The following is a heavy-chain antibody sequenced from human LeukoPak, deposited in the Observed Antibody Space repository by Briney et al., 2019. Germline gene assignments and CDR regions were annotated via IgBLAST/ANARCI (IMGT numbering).Heavy chain of an antibody. CDR3: ARGNPGIAVADQAEFYYFDY. J-gene: IGHJ4*02. D-gene: IGHD6-19*01. V-gene: IGHV3-7*01. CDR2: IKQDGSEK. Sequence: PGGSLRLSCEASGVTFSSYVMSWVRQAPGKGLEWVANIKQDGSEKYYVDSVKGRFTISRDNAKNSLYLQMNSLRAEDTAVYYCARGNPGIAVADQAEFYYFDYWGQGTLVTVSS. CDR1: GVTFSSYV.